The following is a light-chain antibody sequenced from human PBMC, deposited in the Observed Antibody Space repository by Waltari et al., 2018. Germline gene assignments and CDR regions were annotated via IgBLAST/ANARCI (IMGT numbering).Light chain of an antibody. CDR1: QSVRLSY. Sequence: EFVLTQSPGTLSLSPGEPATLSCRASQSVRLSYLGWYQQKPGQVPRLLIYATFNRATGIPDRFSGSGSGTDFTLTISRLEPEDFAVYYCQQLGWFGGGTKVEIK. V-gene: IGKV3-20*01. CDR2: ATF. CDR3: QQLGW. J-gene: IGKJ4*02.